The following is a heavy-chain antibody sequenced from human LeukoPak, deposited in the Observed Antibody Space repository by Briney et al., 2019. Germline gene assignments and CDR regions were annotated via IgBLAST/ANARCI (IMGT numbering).Heavy chain of an antibody. CDR1: GGSFSGYY. D-gene: IGHD3-3*01. J-gene: IGHJ5*02. CDR2: INHSGST. V-gene: IGHV4-34*01. Sequence: SETLSLTCAVYGGSFSGYYWSWIRQPPGKGLEWIGEINHSGSTNYNPSLKSRVTISVDTSKNQFSLKLSSVTAADTAVYYCARHEGPPDYDFWSGYYPNLNWFDPWGQGTLVTVSS. CDR3: ARHEGPPDYDFWSGYYPNLNWFDP.